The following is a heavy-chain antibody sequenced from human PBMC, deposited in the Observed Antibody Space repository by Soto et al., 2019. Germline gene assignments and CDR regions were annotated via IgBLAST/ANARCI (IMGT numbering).Heavy chain of an antibody. CDR3: ASKGVLYYDFWSGYYAAWFDP. Sequence: QVQLQQWGAGLLKPSETLSLTCAVYGGSFSGYYWSWIRQPPGKGLEWIGEINQSGSTNYNPSLKSRVTISVDTSKNQFSLKLSSVTAADTAVYYCASKGVLYYDFWSGYYAAWFDPWGQGTLVTVSS. V-gene: IGHV4-34*01. D-gene: IGHD3-3*01. CDR1: GGSFSGYY. CDR2: INQSGST. J-gene: IGHJ5*02.